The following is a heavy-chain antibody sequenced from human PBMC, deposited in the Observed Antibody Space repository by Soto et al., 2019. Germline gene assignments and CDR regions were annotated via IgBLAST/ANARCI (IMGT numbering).Heavy chain of an antibody. J-gene: IGHJ4*02. CDR1: GFTFSSYA. V-gene: IGHV3-23*01. D-gene: IGHD6-25*01. CDR2: ISGSGGST. CDR3: AKDNSSRDGYNVGY. Sequence: GGSLRLSCAASGFTFSSYAMSWVRQAPGKGLEWVSAISGSGGSTYYADYVKGRFTISRDNSKNTLYLQMNSLRAEDTAVYYCAKDNSSRDGYNVGYWGQGTLVTVSS.